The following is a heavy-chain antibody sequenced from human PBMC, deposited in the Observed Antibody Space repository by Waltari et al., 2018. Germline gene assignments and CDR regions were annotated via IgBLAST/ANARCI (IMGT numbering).Heavy chain of an antibody. CDR1: GFTVRSNY. D-gene: IGHD6-19*01. J-gene: IGHJ6*03. CDR2: IYSGGST. Sequence: EVQLVETGGGLIQPGGSLRLSCAASGFTVRSNYMSWVRQAPGKGLAWVSVIYSGGSTYYADSVKGRFTISRDNSKNTLYLQMNSLRAEDTAVYYCARDRGIAVAGTRKYYYYMDVWGKGTTVTVSS. V-gene: IGHV3-53*02. CDR3: ARDRGIAVAGTRKYYYYMDV.